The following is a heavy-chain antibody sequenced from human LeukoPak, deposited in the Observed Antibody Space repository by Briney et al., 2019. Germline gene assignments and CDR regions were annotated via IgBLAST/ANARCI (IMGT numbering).Heavy chain of an antibody. D-gene: IGHD3-10*01. V-gene: IGHV1-69*13. J-gene: IGHJ5*02. CDR3: ARVSSLWFGELVLPFDP. CDR2: IIPIFGTA. Sequence: GASVKVSCKASGGTFSSYAISWVRQAPGQGLEWMGGIIPIFGTANYAQKFQGRVTITADESTSTAYMELSSLRSEDTAVYYCARVSSLWFGELVLPFDPWGQGTLVTVSS. CDR1: GGTFSSYA.